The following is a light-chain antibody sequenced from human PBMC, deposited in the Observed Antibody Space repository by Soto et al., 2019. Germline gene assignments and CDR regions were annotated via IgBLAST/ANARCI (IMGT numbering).Light chain of an antibody. Sequence: DIVMTQSPDSLAVSLGERATINCKSSQSVLYSSNNKNYLAWYQQKPGQPPKLLIYWASTRESGVPDRFSGSGSGTDFTLTISSLQAEDVAVYYFQQYYSTHATFGQGTKVEIK. J-gene: IGKJ1*01. CDR2: WAS. V-gene: IGKV4-1*01. CDR1: QSVLYSSNNKNY. CDR3: QQYYSTHAT.